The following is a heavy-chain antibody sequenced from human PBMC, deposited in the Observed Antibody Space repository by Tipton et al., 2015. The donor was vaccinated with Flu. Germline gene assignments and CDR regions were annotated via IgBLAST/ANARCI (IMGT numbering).Heavy chain of an antibody. V-gene: IGHV4-59*08. Sequence: TLSLTCTVSGDSISSYYWSWIRQPPGKGLEWIGYMYYSGSTKYNPSLKSRVTISIDTSKNQFSLKLSSVTAADTAVYYCASTYYYGSGSYYEFWGQGTLVTVSS. D-gene: IGHD3-10*01. CDR1: GDSISSYY. CDR2: MYYSGST. CDR3: ASTYYYGSGSYYEF. J-gene: IGHJ4*02.